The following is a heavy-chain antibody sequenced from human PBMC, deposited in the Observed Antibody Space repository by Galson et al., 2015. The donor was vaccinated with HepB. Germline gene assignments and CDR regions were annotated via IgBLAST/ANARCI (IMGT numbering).Heavy chain of an antibody. Sequence: SVKVSCKASGYTFTSYGIRWVRQAPGQGLEWMGWISAYNGNTNYAQKLQGRVTMTTDTSTSTAYMELRSLRSDDTAVYYCARLRPLACITIFGVVTGVENDCYADFDYWGQGTLVTVSS. D-gene: IGHD3-3*01. CDR3: ARLRPLACITIFGVVTGVENDCYADFDY. V-gene: IGHV1-18*01. CDR2: ISAYNGNT. J-gene: IGHJ4*02. CDR1: GYTFTSYG.